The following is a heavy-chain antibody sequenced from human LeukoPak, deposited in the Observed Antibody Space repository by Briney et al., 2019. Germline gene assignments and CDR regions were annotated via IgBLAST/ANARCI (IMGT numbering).Heavy chain of an antibody. J-gene: IGHJ6*02. CDR3: AKGSYSFYYYGMDV. V-gene: IGHV4-34*01. CDR2: INHSGSA. Sequence: PETLSLTCAVYGGSFSGNYWSWIRQPPGKGLEWIGEINHSGSANYNPSLKSRVTISVDTSKNHFSLKLTSVTAADTAVYYCAKGSYSFYYYGMDVWGQGTTVTVSS. D-gene: IGHD6-13*01. CDR1: GGSFSGNY.